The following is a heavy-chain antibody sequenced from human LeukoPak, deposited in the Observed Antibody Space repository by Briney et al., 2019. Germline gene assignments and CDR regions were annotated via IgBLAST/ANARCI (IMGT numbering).Heavy chain of an antibody. CDR3: ARDRHDSSGAFDY. Sequence: ASVKASCKASGYTFTSYDINWVRQATGQRLEWMGWMNPNSGNTGYAQKFQGRVTMTRNTSISAAYMELSSLRSEDTAVYYCARDRHDSSGAFDYWGQGTLVTVSS. V-gene: IGHV1-8*01. J-gene: IGHJ4*02. CDR1: GYTFTSYD. CDR2: MNPNSGNT. D-gene: IGHD3-22*01.